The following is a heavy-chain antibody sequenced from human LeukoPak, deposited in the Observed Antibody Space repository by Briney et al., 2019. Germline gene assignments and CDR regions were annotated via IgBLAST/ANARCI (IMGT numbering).Heavy chain of an antibody. D-gene: IGHD3-16*02. Sequence: PGGSLRLSCAASGFTFSSYSMNWVRQAPGKGLEWVSSISSSSSYIYYADSVKGRFTISRDNAKNSLYLQMNSLRAEDTAVYYCARVYYDYVWGSYRYWYFDYWGQGTLVTVSS. CDR3: ARVYYDYVWGSYRYWYFDY. J-gene: IGHJ4*02. CDR2: ISSSSSYI. V-gene: IGHV3-21*01. CDR1: GFTFSSYS.